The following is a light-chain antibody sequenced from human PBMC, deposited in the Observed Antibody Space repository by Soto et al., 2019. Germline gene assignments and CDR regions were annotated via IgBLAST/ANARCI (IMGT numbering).Light chain of an antibody. Sequence: PGERATLSCRASQSVSSSYLAWYQRKPGQAPRLLIHGASTRAAGISDRFSGSGSGTDFTLTISRLEPEDFAVYYCQQYGSSPRTFGQGTKVEIK. CDR3: QQYGSSPRT. J-gene: IGKJ1*01. CDR2: GAS. V-gene: IGKV3-20*01. CDR1: QSVSSSY.